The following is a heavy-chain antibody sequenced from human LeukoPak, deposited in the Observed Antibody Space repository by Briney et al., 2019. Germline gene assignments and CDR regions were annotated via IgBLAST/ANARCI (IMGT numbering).Heavy chain of an antibody. CDR1: GGSFSGYY. J-gene: IGHJ4*02. D-gene: IGHD2-15*01. CDR3: ARGYLRVVVVAATPGNFDY. V-gene: IGHV4-34*01. CDR2: INHSGST. Sequence: SETLSLTCAVYGGSFSGYYWSWIRQPPGKGLEWIGEINHSGSTNYNPSLKSRVTISVDTSKNQFSLKLSSVTAADTAVYYCARGYLRVVVVAATPGNFDYWGQGTLVTVSS.